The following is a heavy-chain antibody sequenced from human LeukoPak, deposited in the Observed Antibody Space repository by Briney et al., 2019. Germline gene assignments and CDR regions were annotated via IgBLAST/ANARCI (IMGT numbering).Heavy chain of an antibody. J-gene: IGHJ4*02. CDR3: AREGLGRPFDF. Sequence: SETLPLTCIVSGDSISNTTYYWGWVRQPPGKGLEWIGSINYSGNTYYNVSLKSRVTISVDTSKSQFSLKMTSMTAADTALYYCAREGLGRPFDFWGQGTLVTVAS. CDR1: GDSISNTTYY. CDR2: INYSGNT. V-gene: IGHV4-39*07. D-gene: IGHD6-19*01.